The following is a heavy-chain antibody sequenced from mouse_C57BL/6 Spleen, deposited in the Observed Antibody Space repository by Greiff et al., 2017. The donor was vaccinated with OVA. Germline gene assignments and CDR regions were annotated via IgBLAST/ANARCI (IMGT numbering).Heavy chain of an antibody. J-gene: IGHJ4*01. CDR3: ARLKGYWDDYYAMGY. Sequence: EVKLVESGGGLVQPGGSLKLSCAASGFTFSDYYMYWVRQTPEKRLEWVAYLSNGGGSTYYPDTVKGRFTISSDNAKNTLYLQRSRLKSEDTAMYYCARLKGYWDDYYAMGYWGQGTSVTVSS. CDR1: GFTFSDYY. D-gene: IGHD4-1*01. CDR2: LSNGGGST. V-gene: IGHV5-12*01.